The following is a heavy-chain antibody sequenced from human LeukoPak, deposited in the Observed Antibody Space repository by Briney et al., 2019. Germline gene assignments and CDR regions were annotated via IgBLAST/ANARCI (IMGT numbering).Heavy chain of an antibody. CDR3: ENHPGGDSAYGNY. V-gene: IGHV3-23*01. D-gene: IGHD5-12*01. CDR1: GLTFSRYA. CDR2: ISGSGCST. J-gene: IGHJ4*02. Sequence: GGSLRLSCAASGLTFSRYAMSWVRQAPGKGLEGVSAISGSGCSTYYADSVKGRFTISRENSKKTLYLQMNSVRAEDTGVYYCENHPGGDSAYGNYWGQGTLVTVSS.